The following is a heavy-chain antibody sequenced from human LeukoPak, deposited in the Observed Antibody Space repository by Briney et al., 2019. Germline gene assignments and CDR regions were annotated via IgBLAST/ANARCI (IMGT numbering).Heavy chain of an antibody. CDR1: GYSISSGYY. Sequence: PSETLSLTCAVSGYSISSGYYWGWIRQPPGKGLEWIGRIYHSGRTYYNPTLKRRVTISVDTSNTQFSLKLSSVTAADTAVYYCARYSYGLFDYWGQGTLVTVSS. J-gene: IGHJ4*02. D-gene: IGHD5-18*01. CDR3: ARYSYGLFDY. CDR2: IYHSGRT. V-gene: IGHV4-38-2*01.